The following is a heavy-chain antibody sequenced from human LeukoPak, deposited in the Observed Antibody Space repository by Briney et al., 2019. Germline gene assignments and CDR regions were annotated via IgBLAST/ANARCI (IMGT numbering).Heavy chain of an antibody. CDR2: IYTSGST. Sequence: PSETLSLTCTVSGGSISRYYWSWIRQPAGKGLEWIGRIYTSGSTNHNPSLKSRVTMSVDTSKNQFSLKLSSVTAADTAVYYCARDYHFHWFDPWGQGTLVTVSS. D-gene: IGHD3-3*02. V-gene: IGHV4-4*07. CDR1: GGSISRYY. J-gene: IGHJ5*02. CDR3: ARDYHFHWFDP.